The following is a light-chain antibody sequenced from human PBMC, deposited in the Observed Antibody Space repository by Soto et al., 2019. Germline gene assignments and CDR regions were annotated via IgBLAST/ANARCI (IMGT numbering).Light chain of an antibody. Sequence: DTVLIQSPATLSLSPGERATLSCRASHTVANFLAWYQHKAGQAPRLLIYDVSNRATGIPARFSGSGSGTDFTLTISSLEPDDFAVYYCQQRSNWPPTFGGGTNVEI. V-gene: IGKV3-11*01. CDR3: QQRSNWPPT. J-gene: IGKJ4*01. CDR2: DVS. CDR1: HTVANF.